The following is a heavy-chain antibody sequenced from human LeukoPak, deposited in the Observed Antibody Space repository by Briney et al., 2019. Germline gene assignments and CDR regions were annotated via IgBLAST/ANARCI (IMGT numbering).Heavy chain of an antibody. J-gene: IGHJ5*02. V-gene: IGHV1-2*02. D-gene: IGHD6-13*01. CDR2: VNPNSGGT. Sequence: ASVKVFCKASGYTFTGYYMHWVRQAPGQGLEGMGWVNPNSGGTNYAQKFQGRVTMTRDTSTSTAYMELSRLRSDDTAVYYCARDFGIAAAEEYWFDPWGQGTLVTVSS. CDR3: ARDFGIAAAEEYWFDP. CDR1: GYTFTGYY.